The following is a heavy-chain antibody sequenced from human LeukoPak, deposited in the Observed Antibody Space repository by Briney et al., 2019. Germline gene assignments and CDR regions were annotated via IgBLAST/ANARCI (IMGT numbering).Heavy chain of an antibody. CDR1: GFTFSSYW. CDR3: ARKIVVVPAAGPEIDY. J-gene: IGHJ4*02. CDR2: IKQDGSEK. Sequence: GGSLRLSCAASGFTFSSYWMSWVRQAPGKGLELVANIKQDGSEKYYEDSVKGRFTISRDNAKNSLYLQMNSLRAEDTAVYYCARKIVVVPAAGPEIDYWGQGTLVTVSS. V-gene: IGHV3-7*01. D-gene: IGHD2-2*01.